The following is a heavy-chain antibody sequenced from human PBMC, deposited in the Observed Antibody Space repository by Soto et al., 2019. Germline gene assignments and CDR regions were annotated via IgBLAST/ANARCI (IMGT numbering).Heavy chain of an antibody. CDR1: GYTFTTYG. Sequence: QVQLVQSGAEVKKPGASVKVSCKTSGYTFTTYGISWVRQAPGQGLEWMGWISPYNGNPKYAQKLQGRVTMTAETSTRTACMDLRSLTSDDTVVYYCAAGWFGEFVYYFDYWGQGPLVTVSS. J-gene: IGHJ4*02. CDR3: AAGWFGEFVYYFDY. CDR2: ISPYNGNP. V-gene: IGHV1-18*01. D-gene: IGHD3-10*01.